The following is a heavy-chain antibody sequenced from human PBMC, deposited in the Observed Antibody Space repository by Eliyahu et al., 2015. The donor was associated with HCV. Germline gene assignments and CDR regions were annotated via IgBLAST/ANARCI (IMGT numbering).Heavy chain of an antibody. V-gene: IGHV3-33*01. CDR3: ASAYLSDAFDI. D-gene: IGHD3-10*01. CDR1: GFTFSSYG. CDR2: IWYDGSNK. J-gene: IGHJ3*02. Sequence: QVQLVESGGGVVQPGRSLRLSCAASGFTFSSYGMHWVRQAPGKGLEWVAVIWYDGSNKYYADSVKGRFTISRDNSKNTLYLQMNSLRAEDTAVYYCASAYLSDAFDIWGQGTMVTVSS.